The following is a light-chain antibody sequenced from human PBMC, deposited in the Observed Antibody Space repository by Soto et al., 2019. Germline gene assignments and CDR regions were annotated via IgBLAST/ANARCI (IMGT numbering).Light chain of an antibody. CDR2: WAS. J-gene: IGKJ5*01. CDR1: QSISYSSNKKNQ. Sequence: IVMTQSPDSLAVSLGERATINCKSSQSISYSSNKKNQLAWYQQKPGQPPQLLIYWASTRESGVPDRFSGSGSGTDFTLTISSLQAEDVAVYYCQQYHSVPVTFGQGTRLEIK. V-gene: IGKV4-1*01. CDR3: QQYHSVPVT.